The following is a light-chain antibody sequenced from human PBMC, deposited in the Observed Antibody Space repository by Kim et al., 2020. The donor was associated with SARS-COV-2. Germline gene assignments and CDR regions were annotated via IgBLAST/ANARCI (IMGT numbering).Light chain of an antibody. CDR1: RSDFGSYKY. V-gene: IGLV2-8*01. Sequence: PGQSVAISCSGTRSDFGSYKYVSWYQQPPGKSPKLIIYEVTKRPSGVPDRFSGSMSGNTASLTVSGLQAEDEADYYCASHGGYDYVFGTGTKVTVL. CDR3: ASHGGYDYV. CDR2: EVT. J-gene: IGLJ1*01.